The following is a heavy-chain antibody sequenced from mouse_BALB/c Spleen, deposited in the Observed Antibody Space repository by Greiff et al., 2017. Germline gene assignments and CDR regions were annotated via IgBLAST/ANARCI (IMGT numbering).Heavy chain of an antibody. CDR2: IDPANGNT. D-gene: IGHD2-4*01. CDR1: GFNIKDTY. Sequence: EVQLQQSGAELVKPGASVKLSCTASGFNIKDTYMHWVKQRPEQGLEWIGRIDPANGNTKYDPKFQGKATITADTSSNTAYLQLSSLTSEDTAVYYCVRSTVITIWGQGTLVTVSA. V-gene: IGHV14-3*02. J-gene: IGHJ3*01. CDR3: VRSTVITI.